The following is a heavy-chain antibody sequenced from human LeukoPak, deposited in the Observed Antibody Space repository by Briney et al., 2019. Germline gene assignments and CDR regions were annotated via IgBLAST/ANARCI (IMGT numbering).Heavy chain of an antibody. J-gene: IGHJ4*02. CDR1: GFTFSGYA. D-gene: IGHD1-7*01. V-gene: IGHV3-48*01. CDR3: ARDKHNWNYEGLDC. CDR2: ITSSSETI. Sequence: GGSLRLSRAASGFTFSGYAMSWVRQAPGKGLEWVSYITSSSETIYYADSVKGRFTTSRDNARNSLYLQMNSLRAEDTAVYYCARDKHNWNYEGLDCWGQGTLVTVPS.